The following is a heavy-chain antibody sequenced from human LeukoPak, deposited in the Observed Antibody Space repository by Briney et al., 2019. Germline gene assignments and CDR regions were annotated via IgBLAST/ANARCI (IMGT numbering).Heavy chain of an antibody. V-gene: IGHV1-2*02. CDR3: ARPLRTYYYDSSGYYFAFDI. CDR2: INPNSGGT. D-gene: IGHD3-22*01. J-gene: IGHJ3*02. CDR1: GYTFTGYY. Sequence: ASVKVSCKASGYTFTGYYMHWVRQAPGQGLEWMGWINPNSGGTNYAQKFQGRVTMTRDTSISTAYMELSSLRSENTAMYYCARPLRTYYYDSSGYYFAFDIWGQGTMVTVSS.